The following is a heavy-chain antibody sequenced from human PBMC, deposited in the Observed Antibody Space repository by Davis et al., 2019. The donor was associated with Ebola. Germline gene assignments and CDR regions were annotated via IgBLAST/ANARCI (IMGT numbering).Heavy chain of an antibody. Sequence: AASVKVSCKAFGYTFTSYGISWVRQAPGQGLEWMGGIIPLFGSVTYAQKFQGRLTITAADSTSTAYMELSSLRSEDTAVYYCARAIYSSGWTYYYYGMDVWGQGTTVTVSS. V-gene: IGHV1-69*13. CDR1: GYTFTSYG. D-gene: IGHD6-19*01. CDR3: ARAIYSSGWTYYYYGMDV. CDR2: IIPLFGSV. J-gene: IGHJ6*02.